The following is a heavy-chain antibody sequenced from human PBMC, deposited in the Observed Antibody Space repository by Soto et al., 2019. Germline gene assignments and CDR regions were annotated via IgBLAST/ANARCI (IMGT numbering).Heavy chain of an antibody. D-gene: IGHD4-4*01. V-gene: IGHV3-11*01. CDR1: GFTFSDYY. CDR3: VRDPMTTRGYYYGLDV. CDR2: ISSDSSTR. J-gene: IGHJ6*02. Sequence: QVPLVESGGGLVKPGGSLRLSCATSGFTFSDYYMSWIRQAPGKGLEWVSYISSDSSTRYYADSVKGRFTMSRVNARKSVYLQMNSLRGEDTAVYYCVRDPMTTRGYYYGLDVWGQGATVIVSS.